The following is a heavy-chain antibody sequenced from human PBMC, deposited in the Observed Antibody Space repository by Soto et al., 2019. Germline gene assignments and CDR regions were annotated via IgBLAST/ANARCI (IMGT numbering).Heavy chain of an antibody. CDR3: ATSIAAVVYYYYYGMDV. CDR1: GFTVSSNY. Sequence: GGSLRLSCAASGFTVSSNYMSWVRQAPGKGLEWVSVIYSGGSTYYADSVKGRFTISRDNSKNTLYLQMNSLRAEDTAVYYCATSIAAVVYYYYYGMDVWGQGTTVTVSS. V-gene: IGHV3-53*01. CDR2: IYSGGST. J-gene: IGHJ6*02. D-gene: IGHD6-13*01.